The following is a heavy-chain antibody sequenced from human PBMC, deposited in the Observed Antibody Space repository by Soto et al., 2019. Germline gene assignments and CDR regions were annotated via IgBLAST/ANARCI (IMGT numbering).Heavy chain of an antibody. D-gene: IGHD5-12*01. CDR3: ARDTRGGGWLPRDPFDY. CDR1: GYSFKTYG. J-gene: IGHJ4*02. V-gene: IGHV1-18*01. CDR2: INPSNGNT. Sequence: QVQLVQSGAEVKKPGASVKVSCKASGYSFKTYGVGWVRQAPGQGLEWLGWINPSNGNTYYAQKFQGRVTVTTDTSTSTVYMELRSLISDDTAVYYCARDTRGGGWLPRDPFDYWGQGTQVTV.